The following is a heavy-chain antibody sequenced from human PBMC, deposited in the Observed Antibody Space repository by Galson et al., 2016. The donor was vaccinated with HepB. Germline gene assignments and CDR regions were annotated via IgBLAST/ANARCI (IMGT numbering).Heavy chain of an antibody. Sequence: SVKVSCKASGYTFNSYAIHWLRQAPGQRLEWMGWITTASGDTAYSQKFQGGLIITRDTSASTAYMELSGLRSEDTAVYFCAKGAGGYYDYWGQGTLVTVSS. CDR3: AKGAGGYYDY. J-gene: IGHJ4*02. CDR2: ITTASGDT. V-gene: IGHV1-3*04. D-gene: IGHD1-26*01. CDR1: GYTFNSYA.